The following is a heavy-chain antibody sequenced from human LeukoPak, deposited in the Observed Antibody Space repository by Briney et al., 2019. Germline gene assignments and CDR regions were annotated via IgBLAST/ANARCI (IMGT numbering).Heavy chain of an antibody. Sequence: ASVKVSCKASGYTFTGYFMQWVRQAPGQGLEWMGRFNSNTGGTTYAQKFQGRVTMTRDTSITTAHMELCRLKSDDTAVYFCARGQPYGDYNWFDLWGQGALVTVSS. CDR2: FNSNTGGT. J-gene: IGHJ5*02. CDR1: GYTFTGYF. CDR3: ARGQPYGDYNWFDL. D-gene: IGHD4-17*01. V-gene: IGHV1-2*06.